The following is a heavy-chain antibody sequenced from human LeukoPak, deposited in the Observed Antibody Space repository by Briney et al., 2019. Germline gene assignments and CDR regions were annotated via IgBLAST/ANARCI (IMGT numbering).Heavy chain of an antibody. CDR3: ARAFDSSGYYPDY. D-gene: IGHD3-22*01. J-gene: IGHJ4*02. V-gene: IGHV4-59*01. CDR1: GGSISRYY. CDR2: IYYSGST. Sequence: SETLSLTCTVSGGSISRYYWSWIRQPPGKGLEWIGYIYYSGSTNYNPSLKSRVTISVDTSKNQFSLKLSSVTAADTAVYYCARAFDSSGYYPDYWGQGTLVTVSS.